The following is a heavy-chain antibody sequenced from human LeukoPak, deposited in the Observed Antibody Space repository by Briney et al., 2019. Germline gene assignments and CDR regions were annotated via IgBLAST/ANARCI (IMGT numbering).Heavy chain of an antibody. J-gene: IGHJ4*02. V-gene: IGHV3-23*01. CDR1: GSTFSSYA. D-gene: IGHD5-24*01. CDR2: ISGSGDST. CDR3: ARKHIDGCNYGFDY. Sequence: GGSLRLSCAATGSTFSSYAMSWVRQTPGKGLEWVSSISGSGDSTYYAGSVKGRFTISRDNSKNTLYLLMNSLRAEDTATYYCARKHIDGCNYGFDYWGQGTLVTVSS.